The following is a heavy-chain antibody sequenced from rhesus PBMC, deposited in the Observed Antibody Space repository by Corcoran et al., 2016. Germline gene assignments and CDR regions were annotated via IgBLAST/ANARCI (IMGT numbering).Heavy chain of an antibody. D-gene: IGHD3-34*01. V-gene: IGHV4-106*01. CDR2: IYGIGGGT. CDR1: GGSISDDYY. Sequence: QVQLQESGPGLVKPSETLSLTCAVSGGSISDDYYWSWIRQPPGKGLEWIGYIYGIGGGTNYNPSLKNLFTISLYTSKNQFSLKLSSVTAADTAVDYCARDGWGDYYFVEGYGLDSWGQGVVVTVSS. J-gene: IGHJ6*01. CDR3: ARDGWGDYYFVEGYGLDS.